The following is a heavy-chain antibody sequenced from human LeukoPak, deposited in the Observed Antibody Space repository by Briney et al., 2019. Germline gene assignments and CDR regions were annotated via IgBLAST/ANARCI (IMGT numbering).Heavy chain of an antibody. J-gene: IGHJ4*02. CDR2: ISAYNGNT. CDR1: GYTFTSYG. CDR3: ARLWDYGDPFGNGQGEDFDY. V-gene: IGHV1-18*01. D-gene: IGHD4-17*01. Sequence: ASVKVSCKASGYTFTSYGISWVRQAPGQGLEWMGWISAYNGNTNYAQKLQGRVTMTTDTSTSTAYMELRSLRYDDTAVYYCARLWDYGDPFGNGQGEDFDYWGQGTLVTVSS.